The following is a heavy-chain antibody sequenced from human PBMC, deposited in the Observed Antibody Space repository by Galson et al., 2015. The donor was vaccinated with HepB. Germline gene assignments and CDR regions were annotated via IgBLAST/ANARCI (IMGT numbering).Heavy chain of an antibody. J-gene: IGHJ4*02. CDR3: ARATPFGVAMGYDY. CDR2: INHSGST. Sequence: ETLSLTCAVYGGSFSGYYWSWIRQPPGKGLEWIGEINHSGSTNYNPSLKSRVTISVDTSKNQFSLKLSSVTAADTAVYYCARATPFGVAMGYDYWGQGTLSPSPQ. V-gene: IGHV4-34*01. D-gene: IGHD3-3*01. CDR1: GGSFSGYY.